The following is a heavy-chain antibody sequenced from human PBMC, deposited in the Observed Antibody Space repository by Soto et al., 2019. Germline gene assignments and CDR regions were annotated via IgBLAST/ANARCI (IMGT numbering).Heavy chain of an antibody. Sequence: GGSRRLSCTASGFTFSNYAMSWVRQAPGKGLEWVSTFSSGGGGTYYADSVKGRFTISRDNSKNTLSLQMNSLRAEDTAVYYCTKANRYRSGANCFTFDYWGLGTLVTVSS. CDR2: FSSGGGGT. CDR3: TKANRYRSGANCFTFDY. CDR1: GFTFSNYA. J-gene: IGHJ4*02. D-gene: IGHD2-15*01. V-gene: IGHV3-23*01.